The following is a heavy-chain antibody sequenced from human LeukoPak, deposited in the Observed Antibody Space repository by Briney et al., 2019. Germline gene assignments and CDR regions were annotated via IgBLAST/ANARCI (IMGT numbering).Heavy chain of an antibody. D-gene: IGHD2-8*02. CDR3: ATYRQVLLPFES. V-gene: IGHV3-23*01. J-gene: IGHJ4*02. CDR2: IFPSGDEI. Sequence: GGSLRLSCAVSGSTFSTFAMIWVRQPPGKGLEWVSSIFPSGDEIHYADSVRCRFTISRDNSKSTLSLQMNSLRAEDTAIYYCATYRQVLLPFESWGQGTLVTVSS. CDR1: GSTFSTFA.